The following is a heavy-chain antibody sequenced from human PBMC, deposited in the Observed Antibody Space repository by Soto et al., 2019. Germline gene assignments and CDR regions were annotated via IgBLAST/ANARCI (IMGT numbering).Heavy chain of an antibody. CDR1: GFTFSSYA. CDR3: TKARLWGGDGYNSYYYNAMDV. Sequence: GGSLRLSCAASGFTFSSYAMSWVRQAPGKGLEWVSAISGSGGSTYYADSVKGRFTISRDNSKNTLYLQMNSLRPEDTALYYCTKARLWGGDGYNSYYYNAMDVWGQGTTVTVSS. D-gene: IGHD3-16*01. V-gene: IGHV3-23*01. CDR2: ISGSGGST. J-gene: IGHJ6*02.